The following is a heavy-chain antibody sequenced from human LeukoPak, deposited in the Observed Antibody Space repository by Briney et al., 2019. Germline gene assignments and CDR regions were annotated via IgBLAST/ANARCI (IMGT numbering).Heavy chain of an antibody. CDR1: GGAISNGLYY. J-gene: IGHJ4*02. CDR2: IYYTGTA. D-gene: IGHD2-21*02. V-gene: IGHV4-39*01. Sequence: SETLSLTCTVSGGAISNGLYYWSWIRQPPGKGLEWIGTIYYTGTAYYNPSLKSRVTISIDTSHNQFSLRLSSVTASDTAVYYCAGMCNGGDCDVAGADSWGQGTLVTVSS. CDR3: AGMCNGGDCDVAGADS.